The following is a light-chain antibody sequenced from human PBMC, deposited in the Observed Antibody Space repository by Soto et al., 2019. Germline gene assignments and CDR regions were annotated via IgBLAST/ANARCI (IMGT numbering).Light chain of an antibody. CDR1: QSVSSY. CDR3: QQRSNWTLT. Sequence: EIVLPQSPATLSLSPGERATLSFRASQSVSSYLAWYQQKPGQAPRLLIYDASNTATGIPARFSGSGSGTDFTLTISSLEPEDFAVYYCQQRSNWTLTFGGGTKVDIK. CDR2: DAS. J-gene: IGKJ4*01. V-gene: IGKV3-11*01.